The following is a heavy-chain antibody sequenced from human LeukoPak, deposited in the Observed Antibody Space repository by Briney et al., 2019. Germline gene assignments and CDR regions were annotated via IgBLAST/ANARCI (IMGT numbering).Heavy chain of an antibody. J-gene: IGHJ6*03. CDR2: INPNSGGT. CDR1: GYTFTGYY. CDR3: ARSSGLYYYYYMDV. V-gene: IGHV1-2*02. D-gene: IGHD6-19*01. Sequence: ASVKVSCKASGYTFTGYYMHWVRQAPGQGLELMGWINPNSGGTNYAQKFQGRVTMTRDTSISTAYMELSRLGSDDTAVYYCARSSGLYYYYYMDVWGKGTTVTVSS.